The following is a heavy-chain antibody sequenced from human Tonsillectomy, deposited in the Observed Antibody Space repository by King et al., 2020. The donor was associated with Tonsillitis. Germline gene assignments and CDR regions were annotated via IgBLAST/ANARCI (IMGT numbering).Heavy chain of an antibody. J-gene: IGHJ6*02. D-gene: IGHD3-3*02. Sequence: RLVQSGGGVVQPGRSLRLSCAASGFTFSRYAMHWVRQAPGKGLEWVAVISSDGSNKYYADSVKGRFTISRDNSKNTLFLQVNSLRAEDTAVYYCARDVRIDPPYYYGMDVWGQGTTVTVSS. CDR1: GFTFSRYA. V-gene: IGHV3-30*04. CDR3: ARDVRIDPPYYYGMDV. CDR2: ISSDGSNK.